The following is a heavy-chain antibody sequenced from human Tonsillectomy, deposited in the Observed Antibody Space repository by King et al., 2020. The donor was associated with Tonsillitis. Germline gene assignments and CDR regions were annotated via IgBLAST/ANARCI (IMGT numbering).Heavy chain of an antibody. V-gene: IGHV5-51*03. Sequence: VQLVESGAEVKKPGESLKISCKGSGYSFTNYWVGWVRQMPGKGLEWMGFIYPGDSDTRYSPSFQGQVTISADKSITSAYLQWSSLKASDTAMYYCARLLVYFDNSGYYFDFWGQGTLVTVSS. J-gene: IGHJ4*02. CDR3: ARLLVYFDNSGYYFDF. CDR2: IYPGDSDT. D-gene: IGHD3-22*01. CDR1: GYSFTNYW.